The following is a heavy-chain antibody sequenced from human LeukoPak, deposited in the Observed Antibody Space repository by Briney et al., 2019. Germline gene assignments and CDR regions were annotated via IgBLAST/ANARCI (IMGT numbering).Heavy chain of an antibody. Sequence: ASVKVSCKASGYTFTGYYMHWVRQAPGQGLEWMGWINPNSGGTNYAQEFQGWVTMTRDTSISTAYMELSRLRSDDTAVYYCARDAAGWYSGYALYYFDYWGQGTLVTVSS. V-gene: IGHV1-2*04. CDR3: ARDAAGWYSGYALYYFDY. D-gene: IGHD5-12*01. J-gene: IGHJ4*02. CDR1: GYTFTGYY. CDR2: INPNSGGT.